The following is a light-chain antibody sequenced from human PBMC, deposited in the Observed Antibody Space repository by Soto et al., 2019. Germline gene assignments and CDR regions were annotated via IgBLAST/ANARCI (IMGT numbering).Light chain of an antibody. Sequence: QSVLTQPPSVSAAPGQKATISCSGSSSNIGNNYVSWYQQLPGTAPKLLIYDNNKRPSGIPGRFSGSKSGTSATLGITGLQTGDEADYYCGTWDSSLSAYVFGTGTKVTVL. CDR2: DNN. CDR1: SSNIGNNY. V-gene: IGLV1-51*01. CDR3: GTWDSSLSAYV. J-gene: IGLJ1*01.